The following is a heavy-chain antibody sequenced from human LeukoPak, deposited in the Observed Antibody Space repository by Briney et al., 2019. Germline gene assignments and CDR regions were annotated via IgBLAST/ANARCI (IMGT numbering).Heavy chain of an antibody. Sequence: GGSLRLSCAASGFTFSSYAMSWVRQAPGKGLEWVSGISGGGTNTYHADSVKGRFSISRDNSKNPLYLQMNSLRADDPAVYYWGKARGYNYGYSSDWWGQGALVTVFS. CDR1: GFTFSSYA. V-gene: IGHV3-23*01. CDR2: ISGGGTNT. D-gene: IGHD5-18*01. CDR3: GKARGYNYGYSSDW. J-gene: IGHJ4*02.